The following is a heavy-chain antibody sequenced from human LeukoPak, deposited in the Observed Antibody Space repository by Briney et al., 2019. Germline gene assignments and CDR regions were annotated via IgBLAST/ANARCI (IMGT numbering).Heavy chain of an antibody. D-gene: IGHD2-21*01. CDR3: ASGKLVQVTYYGMDV. Sequence: SETLSLTCIVSGDSIRNSSYYWGWIRQPPGKGLEWIGSIFYSGSSYYNPSLKSRVTISVDTSKKRFSLKLNSVTATDTAVYFCASGKLVQVTYYGMDVWGPGTTVTVSS. CDR1: GDSIRNSSYY. J-gene: IGHJ6*02. V-gene: IGHV4-39*07. CDR2: IFYSGSS.